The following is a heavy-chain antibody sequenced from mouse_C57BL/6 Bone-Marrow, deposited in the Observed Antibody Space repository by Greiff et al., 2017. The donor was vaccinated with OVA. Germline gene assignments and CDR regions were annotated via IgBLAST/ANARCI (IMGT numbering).Heavy chain of an antibody. CDR1: GYTFTSYW. V-gene: IGHV1-55*01. CDR3: ASGGLRPYYAMDY. J-gene: IGHJ4*01. D-gene: IGHD2-4*01. Sequence: QVQLQQSGAELVKPGASVKMSCKASGYTFTSYWITWVKQRPGQGLEWIGDIYPGSGSTNYNEKFKSKATLTVDTSSSTAYMQLSSLTSEDSAVYYCASGGLRPYYAMDYWGQGTSVTVSS. CDR2: IYPGSGST.